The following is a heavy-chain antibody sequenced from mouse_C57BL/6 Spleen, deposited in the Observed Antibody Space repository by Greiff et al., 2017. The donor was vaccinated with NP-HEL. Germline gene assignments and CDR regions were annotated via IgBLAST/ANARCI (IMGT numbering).Heavy chain of an antibody. V-gene: IGHV1-22*01. CDR1: GYTFTDYN. CDR2: INPNNGGT. CDR3: ARGLGLGGLPYFDY. J-gene: IGHJ2*01. Sequence: EVQLQQSGPELVKPGASVKMSCKASGYTFTDYNMHWVKQSHGKSLEWIGYINPNNGGTSYNQKFKGKATLTVNKSSSTAYMELRSLTSEDSAVYYWARGLGLGGLPYFDYWGQGTTLTVSS. D-gene: IGHD2-2*01.